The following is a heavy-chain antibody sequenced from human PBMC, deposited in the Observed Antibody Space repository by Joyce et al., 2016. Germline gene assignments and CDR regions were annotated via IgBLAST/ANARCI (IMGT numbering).Heavy chain of an antibody. CDR2: ITGYRGDT. V-gene: IGHV1-18*01. Sequence: QVQLMQSGVEMKKPGASVKVSCKASGYIFTSYGISWVRQAPGQGLEWMGWITGYRGDTNYAQECQGRVTMSTDTSTGTAYLYLGSLRSDDTAVYYCAGVNTRILDYWGQGTLVTVSS. J-gene: IGHJ4*02. D-gene: IGHD1/OR15-1a*01. CDR1: GYIFTSYG. CDR3: AGVNTRILDY.